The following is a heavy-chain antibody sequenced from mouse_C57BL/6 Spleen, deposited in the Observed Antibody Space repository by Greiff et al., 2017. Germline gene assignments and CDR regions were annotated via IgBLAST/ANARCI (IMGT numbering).Heavy chain of an antibody. Sequence: EVKVEESGPGMVKPSQSLSLTCTVTGYSITSGYDWHWIRHFPGNKLEWMGYISYSGSTNYNPSLKSRISITHDTSKNHFFLKLNSVTTEDTATYYCARGGGTDGAMDYWGQGTSVTVSS. CDR2: ISYSGST. J-gene: IGHJ4*01. CDR1: GYSITSGYD. CDR3: ARGGGTDGAMDY. V-gene: IGHV3-1*01.